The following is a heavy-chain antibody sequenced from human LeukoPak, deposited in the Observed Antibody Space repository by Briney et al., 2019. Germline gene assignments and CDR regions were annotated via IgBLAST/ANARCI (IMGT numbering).Heavy chain of an antibody. CDR2: IYSGGGT. J-gene: IGHJ4*02. D-gene: IGHD6-13*01. CDR1: GLTVSLNY. CDR3: ARRMSTSWASDY. Sequence: GGSLRLSCAASGLTVSLNYMNWFRQAPGKGLEWVSVIYSGGGTYYAESVKGRFTISRDHSKNTLFLQMSSLKAEDTAVYYCARRMSTSWASDYWGQGTLVTVSS. V-gene: IGHV3-53*01.